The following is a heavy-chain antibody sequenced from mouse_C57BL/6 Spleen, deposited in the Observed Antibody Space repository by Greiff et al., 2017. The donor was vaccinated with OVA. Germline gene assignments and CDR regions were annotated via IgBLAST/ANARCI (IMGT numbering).Heavy chain of an antibody. CDR1: GFTFSDYG. Sequence: EVHLVESGGGLVKPGGSLKLSCAASGFTFSDYGMHWVRQAPEKGLEWVAYISSGSSTIYYADTVKGRFTISRDNAKNTLFLQMTSLRSEDTAMYYCARPSYYGSSYEYYFDYWGQGTTLTVSS. J-gene: IGHJ2*01. V-gene: IGHV5-17*01. CDR2: ISSGSSTI. CDR3: ARPSYYGSSYEYYFDY. D-gene: IGHD1-1*01.